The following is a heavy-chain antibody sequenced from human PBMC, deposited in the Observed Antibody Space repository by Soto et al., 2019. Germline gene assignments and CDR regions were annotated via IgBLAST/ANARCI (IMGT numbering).Heavy chain of an antibody. V-gene: IGHV3-21*01. Sequence: GGSLRLSCAASGFTFSSYSMNWVRQAPGKGLEWVSSISSSSSYIYYADSVKGRFTISRDNAKNSLYLQMNSLRAEDTAVYYCARAGGLLCFGELSPEYYYYYGMDVWGQGTTVTVSS. D-gene: IGHD3-10*01. CDR3: ARAGGLLCFGELSPEYYYYYGMDV. J-gene: IGHJ6*02. CDR1: GFTFSSYS. CDR2: ISSSSSYI.